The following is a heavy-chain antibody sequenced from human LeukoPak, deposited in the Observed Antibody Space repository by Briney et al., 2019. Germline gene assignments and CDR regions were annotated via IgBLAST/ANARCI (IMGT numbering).Heavy chain of an antibody. J-gene: IGHJ4*02. Sequence: SETLSLTCTVSGGSISSYYWSWIRQPPGKGLEWIGYIYYSGSTNYNPSLKSRVTISVDPPNNQVSLKLSSVTAADTAVYYCARRVNSGYDDYWGQGTLVTVSS. V-gene: IGHV4-59*08. CDR2: IYYSGST. D-gene: IGHD5-12*01. CDR1: GGSISSYY. CDR3: ARRVNSGYDDY.